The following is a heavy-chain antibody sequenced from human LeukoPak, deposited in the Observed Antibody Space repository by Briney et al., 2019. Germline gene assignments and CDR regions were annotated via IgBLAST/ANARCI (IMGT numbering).Heavy chain of an antibody. CDR1: GGSISSYY. V-gene: IGHV4-59*01. D-gene: IGHD2-2*01. CDR3: ARGQSDIVVVPAAVVWFDP. J-gene: IGHJ5*02. Sequence: SETLSLTCTVSGGSISSYYWSWIRQLPGKGLEWVGYIYYSGSTNYNPSLKSRVTISVDTSKNQFSLKLSSVTAADTAVYYCARGQSDIVVVPAAVVWFDPWGQGTLVTVSS. CDR2: IYYSGST.